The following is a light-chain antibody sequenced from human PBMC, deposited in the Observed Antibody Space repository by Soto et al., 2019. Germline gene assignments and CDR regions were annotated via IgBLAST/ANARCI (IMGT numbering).Light chain of an antibody. Sequence: EIVLTQSPGTLSLSPGETATLSCRASQSVSSSTYLAWYQQKPGQAPRLLIYDASSRATGIPDRFSGSGSGADFTLTISRLEPEDFAVYYCQQYGNSPITFGQGTRLEIK. V-gene: IGKV3-20*01. CDR2: DAS. CDR1: QSVSSSTY. J-gene: IGKJ5*01. CDR3: QQYGNSPIT.